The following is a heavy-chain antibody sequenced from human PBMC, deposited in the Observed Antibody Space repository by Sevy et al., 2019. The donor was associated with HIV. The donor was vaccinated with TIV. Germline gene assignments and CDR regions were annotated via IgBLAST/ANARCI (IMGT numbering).Heavy chain of an antibody. J-gene: IGHJ4*02. Sequence: SETLSLTCAVSGYSISSGYYWGWIRQPPGKGLEWIGSIYHSGSTYYNPSLKSRVTISVDTSKNQFSLKLSSMTAADTAVYYCARHYFDSSTYRFDYWGQGTLVTVSS. V-gene: IGHV4-38-2*01. CDR1: GYSISSGYY. D-gene: IGHD3-22*01. CDR2: IYHSGST. CDR3: ARHYFDSSTYRFDY.